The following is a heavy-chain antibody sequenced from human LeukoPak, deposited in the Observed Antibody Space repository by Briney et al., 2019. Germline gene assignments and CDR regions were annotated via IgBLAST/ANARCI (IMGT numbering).Heavy chain of an antibody. V-gene: IGHV4-59*01. Sequence: PSETLSLTCTVSGGSISSYYWSWIRQPPGKGLEWIGYIYYSGGTNYNPSLKSRVTISVGTSKNQFSLKLSSVTAADTAVYYCARGGYYYDSSGYWGAFDIWGQGTMITVSS. CDR1: GGSISSYY. D-gene: IGHD3-22*01. J-gene: IGHJ3*02. CDR2: IYYSGGT. CDR3: ARGGYYYDSSGYWGAFDI.